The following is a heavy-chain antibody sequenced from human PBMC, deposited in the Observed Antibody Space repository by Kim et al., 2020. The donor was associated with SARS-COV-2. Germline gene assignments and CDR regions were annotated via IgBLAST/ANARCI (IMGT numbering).Heavy chain of an antibody. Sequence: GGSLRLSCAASGFTFSSYAMSWVRQAPGKGLEWVSAISGSGGSTYYADSVKGRFTISRDNSKNTLYLQMNSLRAEDTAVYYCAKGPFLEEQQLVSPGYYYGMDVWGQGTTVTVSS. CDR1: GFTFSSYA. CDR2: ISGSGGST. V-gene: IGHV3-23*01. J-gene: IGHJ6*02. D-gene: IGHD6-13*01. CDR3: AKGPFLEEQQLVSPGYYYGMDV.